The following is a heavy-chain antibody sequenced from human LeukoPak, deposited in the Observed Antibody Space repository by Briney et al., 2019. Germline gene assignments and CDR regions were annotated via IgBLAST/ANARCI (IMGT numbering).Heavy chain of an antibody. V-gene: IGHV3-30-3*01. CDR3: AREKGIAVAGTYFDY. J-gene: IGHJ4*02. D-gene: IGHD6-19*01. CDR2: ISYDGSNK. CDR1: GFTFSSHA. Sequence: GRSLRLSCAASGFTFSSHAMHWVRQAPGKGLEWVAVISYDGSNKYYADSVKGRFTISRDDSKNTLYLQMNSLRAEDTAVYYCAREKGIAVAGTYFDYWGQGTLVTVSS.